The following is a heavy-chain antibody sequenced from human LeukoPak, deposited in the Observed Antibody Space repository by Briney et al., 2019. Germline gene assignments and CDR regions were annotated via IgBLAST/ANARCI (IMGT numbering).Heavy chain of an antibody. D-gene: IGHD3-10*01. V-gene: IGHV1-18*01. CDR3: ARNPALWFGEGLHHVYFDY. CDR2: ISAYNGNT. Sequence: ASVKVSCKASGYTFTSYGISWVRQAPGQGLEWMGWISAYNGNTNYAQKLQGRVTMTTDTSTSTAYMELRSLRSDDTAVYYCARNPALWFGEGLHHVYFDYWGQGTLVTVSS. CDR1: GYTFTSYG. J-gene: IGHJ4*02.